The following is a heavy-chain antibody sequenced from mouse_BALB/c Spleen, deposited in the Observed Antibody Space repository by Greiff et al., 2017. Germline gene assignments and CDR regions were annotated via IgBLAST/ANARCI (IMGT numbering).Heavy chain of an antibody. Sequence: EVHLVESGGGLVQPGGSLKLSCAASGFTFSSYGMSWVRQTPDKRLELVATINSNGGSTYYPDSVKGRFTISRDNAKNTLYLQMSSLKSEDTAMYYCACYGNLYFAYWGQGTTLTVSS. D-gene: IGHD2-1*01. CDR2: INSNGGST. J-gene: IGHJ2*01. CDR1: GFTFSSYG. V-gene: IGHV5-6-3*01. CDR3: ACYGNLYFAY.